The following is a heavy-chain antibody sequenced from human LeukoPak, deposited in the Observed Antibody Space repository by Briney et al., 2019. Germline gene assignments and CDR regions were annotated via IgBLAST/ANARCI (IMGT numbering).Heavy chain of an antibody. D-gene: IGHD5-18*01. CDR2: ISSSSSYI. J-gene: IGHJ4*02. V-gene: IGHV3-21*01. CDR1: GFTFSDHY. Sequence: PGGSLRLSCAASGFTFSDHYMDWVRQAPGKGLEWVSSISSSSSYIYYADSVKGRFTISRDNAKNSLYLQMNSLRAEDTAVYYCARDPRALEEDTVDYWGQGTLVTVSS. CDR3: ARDPRALEEDTVDY.